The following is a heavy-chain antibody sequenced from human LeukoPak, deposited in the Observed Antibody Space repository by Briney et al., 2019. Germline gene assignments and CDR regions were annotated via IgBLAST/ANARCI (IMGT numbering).Heavy chain of an antibody. CDR2: ISGSGGST. Sequence: GGSLRLSCAASGFTFSSYAMSWVRQAPGKGLEWVSAISGSGGSTYYADSVKGRLTISRDNSKTTLYLQMNSLRAEDTAVYYCAKDSHYDILTGYYRDRNYFDYWGQGTLVTVSS. J-gene: IGHJ4*02. CDR3: AKDSHYDILTGYYRDRNYFDY. CDR1: GFTFSSYA. V-gene: IGHV3-23*01. D-gene: IGHD3-9*01.